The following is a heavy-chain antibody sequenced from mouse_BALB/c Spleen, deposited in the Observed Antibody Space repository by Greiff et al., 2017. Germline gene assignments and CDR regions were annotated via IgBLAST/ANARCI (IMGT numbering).Heavy chain of an antibody. J-gene: IGHJ2*01. CDR3: ARDGTAPWYYFDY. D-gene: IGHD3-3*01. CDR1: GFNIKDTY. CDR2: IDPANGNT. Sequence: EVKLMESGAELVKPGASVKLSCTASGFNIKDTYMHWVKQRPEQGLEWIGRIDPANGNTKYDPKFQGKATITADTSSNTAYLQLSSLTSEDTAVYYCARDGTAPWYYFDYWGQGTTLTVSS. V-gene: IGHV14-3*02.